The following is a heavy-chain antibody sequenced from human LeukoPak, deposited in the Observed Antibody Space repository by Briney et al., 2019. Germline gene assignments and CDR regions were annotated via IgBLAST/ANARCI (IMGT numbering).Heavy chain of an antibody. CDR3: VRSRATSGGYYFAY. CDR2: ISLDGSKK. CDR1: GFTFSNYA. D-gene: IGHD3-16*01. J-gene: IGHJ4*02. Sequence: GRSLRLSCAASGFTFSNYAMHWVRQAPGKGLEWVAVISLDGSKKYYADSVKGQFTISRDNSKSTLYLQMNSLRAEDTALYYCVRSRATSGGYYFAYWGQGALVTVSS. V-gene: IGHV3-30*04.